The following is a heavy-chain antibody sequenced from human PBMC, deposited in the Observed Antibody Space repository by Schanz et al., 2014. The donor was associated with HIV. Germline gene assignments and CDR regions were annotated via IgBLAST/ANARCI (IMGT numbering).Heavy chain of an antibody. J-gene: IGHJ6*02. CDR3: ARGRNGMGV. CDR1: GFTFSNYG. V-gene: IGHV3-33*01. CDR2: IWYDGGIK. Sequence: VQLVESGGGVVQPGRSLRLSCLTSGFTFSNYGMFWVRQAPGKGLEWVAVIWYDGGIKYYADPAKGRFTISRDNSKNAVYLQMNSLRAEDTAVYYCARGRNGMGVWGPGTTVTVSS.